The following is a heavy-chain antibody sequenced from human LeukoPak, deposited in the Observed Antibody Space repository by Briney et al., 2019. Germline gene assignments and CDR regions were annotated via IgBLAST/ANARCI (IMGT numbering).Heavy chain of an antibody. CDR1: GGSISSYY. CDR2: IYYSGST. D-gene: IGHD1-26*01. Sequence: KASETLSLTCTVSGGSISSYYWSWIRQPPGKGLEWIGSIYYSGSTYYNPSLKSRVTISVDTSKNQFSLKLSSVTAADTAVYYCARHVSGSFSYWGQGTLVTVSS. CDR3: ARHVSGSFSY. V-gene: IGHV4-59*05. J-gene: IGHJ4*02.